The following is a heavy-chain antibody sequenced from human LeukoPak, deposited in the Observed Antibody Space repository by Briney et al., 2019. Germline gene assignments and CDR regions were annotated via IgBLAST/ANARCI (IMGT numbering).Heavy chain of an antibody. V-gene: IGHV3-9*01. D-gene: IGHD6-19*01. J-gene: IGHJ4*02. CDR1: GFAFDDYA. CDR2: ISWNSGSI. CDR3: ASHTYCSGWYDY. Sequence: GGSLRLSCAASGFAFDDYAMHWVRQAPGKGLEWVSGISWNSGSIGYADSVKGRFTISRDNAKNSLYLQMNSLRAEDTAVYYCASHTYCSGWYDYWGQGTLVTVSS.